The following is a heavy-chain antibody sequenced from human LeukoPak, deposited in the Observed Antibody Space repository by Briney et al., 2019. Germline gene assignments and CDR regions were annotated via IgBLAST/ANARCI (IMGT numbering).Heavy chain of an antibody. CDR3: VRVQVAVQSVFGYFDY. J-gene: IGHJ4*02. Sequence: PGGSLRLSCTASGFIFSSYPMHWVRQAPGKGLEWVTIMSHDGSNKYYADSVKGRFTISRDNSKNTLYLQMNSLRVEDTAVYFCVRVQVAVQSVFGYFDYWGQGTLVTVSS. V-gene: IGHV3-30-3*01. D-gene: IGHD2-2*01. CDR2: MSHDGSNK. CDR1: GFIFSSYP.